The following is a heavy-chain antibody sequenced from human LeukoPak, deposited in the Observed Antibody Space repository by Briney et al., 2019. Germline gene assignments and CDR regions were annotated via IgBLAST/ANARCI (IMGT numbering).Heavy chain of an antibody. Sequence: TSETLSLTCTVSGYSISSGNYWGWIRQPPGKELEWIGNINHSGSTNYNPSLKSRVTMSVDTSRNQFSLKLSSVTAADTAVYYCARSFLSAFDIWGQGTMVTVSS. J-gene: IGHJ3*02. D-gene: IGHD2/OR15-2a*01. V-gene: IGHV4-38-2*02. CDR2: INHSGST. CDR1: GYSISSGNY. CDR3: ARSFLSAFDI.